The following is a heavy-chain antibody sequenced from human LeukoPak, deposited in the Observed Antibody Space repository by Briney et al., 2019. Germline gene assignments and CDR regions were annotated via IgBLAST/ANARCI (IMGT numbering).Heavy chain of an antibody. D-gene: IGHD2-2*01. CDR1: GYTFSSYA. J-gene: IGHJ6*02. CDR3: ATTRLGPDGMDV. Sequence: GASVKVSCKASGYTFSSYAMHWVRQAPGKGLEWMGGFDPEDGETIYAQKFQGRVTMTEDTSTDTAYMELSSLRSEDTAVYYCATTRLGPDGMDVWGQGTTVTVSS. CDR2: FDPEDGET. V-gene: IGHV1-24*01.